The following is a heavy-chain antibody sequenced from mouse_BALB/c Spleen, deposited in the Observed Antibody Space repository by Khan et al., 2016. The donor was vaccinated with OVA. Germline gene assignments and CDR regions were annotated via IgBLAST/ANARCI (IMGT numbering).Heavy chain of an antibody. CDR1: GYSITSGYA. D-gene: IGHD1-1*01. Sequence: EVKLLESGPGLVKPSQSLSLTCTVTGYSITSGYAWNWIRQFPGNKLEWMGYISYSGVTGYTPSLKSRISITRDTSKNQFFLQLNSVTTGDTATYYCARGNYYGYYFDYWGQGTTLTVSS. V-gene: IGHV3-2*02. CDR3: ARGNYYGYYFDY. J-gene: IGHJ2*01. CDR2: ISYSGVT.